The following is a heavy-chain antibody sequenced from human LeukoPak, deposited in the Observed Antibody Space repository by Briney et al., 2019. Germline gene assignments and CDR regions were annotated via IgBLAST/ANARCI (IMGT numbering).Heavy chain of an antibody. J-gene: IGHJ3*02. CDR3: AQAEGYCSSTSCYAFDI. CDR1: GFTFSSYG. V-gene: IGHV3-30*02. Sequence: GGSLRLSCAASGFTFSSYGMHWVRQAPGKGLEWVAFIRYDGSNKYYADSVKGRFTISRDNSKNTLYLQMNSLRAEDTAVYYCAQAEGYCSSTSCYAFDIWGQGTMVTVSS. CDR2: IRYDGSNK. D-gene: IGHD2-2*01.